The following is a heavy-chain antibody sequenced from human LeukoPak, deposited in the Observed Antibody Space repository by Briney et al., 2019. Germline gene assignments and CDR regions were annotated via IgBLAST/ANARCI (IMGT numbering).Heavy chain of an antibody. J-gene: IGHJ4*02. CDR3: ARRTYFYDSSGYYFDY. Sequence: SETLSLTCTVSGGSISSYYWSWILQPPGKGLECIGYIYYSGCTNYNPSLKSRVTISVDTSKNQFSLKLSSVTAADTAVYYCARRTYFYDSSGYYFDYWGQGTVVTVSS. D-gene: IGHD3-22*01. V-gene: IGHV4-59*01. CDR2: IYYSGCT. CDR1: GGSISSYY.